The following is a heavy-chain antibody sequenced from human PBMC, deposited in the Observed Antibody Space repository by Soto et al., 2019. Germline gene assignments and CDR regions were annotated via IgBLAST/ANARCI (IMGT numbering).Heavy chain of an antibody. CDR2: IYHSGST. CDR1: SGSISSSNW. CDR3: ARVAVRGVIDY. D-gene: IGHD3-10*01. V-gene: IGHV4-4*03. Sequence: LPETLSLPCAVSSGSISSSNWWSWVRQPPGKGLEWIGEIYHSGSTNYNPSLKSRVTISVDKSKNQFSLKLSSVTAADTAVYYCARVAVRGVIDYWGQGTLVTVSS. J-gene: IGHJ4*02.